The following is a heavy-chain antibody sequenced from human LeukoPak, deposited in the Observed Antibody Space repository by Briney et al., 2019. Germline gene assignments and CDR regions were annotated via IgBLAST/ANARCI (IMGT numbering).Heavy chain of an antibody. V-gene: IGHV3-21*01. CDR2: ISSSSSYI. CDR1: GFTFSNYI. D-gene: IGHD6-19*01. CDR3: ARGSGWLTDY. J-gene: IGHJ4*02. Sequence: GGSLRLSCAASGFTFSNYIMNWVRQAPGHGLEWVSSISSSSSYIYYADSVKGRFTISRDDAKNSLYLQMDSLRVEDTAVYYCARGSGWLTDYWGQGTLVTVSS.